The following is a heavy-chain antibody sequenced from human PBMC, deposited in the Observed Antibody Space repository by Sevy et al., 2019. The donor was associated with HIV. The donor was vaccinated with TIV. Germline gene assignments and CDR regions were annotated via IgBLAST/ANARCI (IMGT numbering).Heavy chain of an antibody. V-gene: IGHV2-5*01. Sequence: SGPTLVNPTQTLTQTCTFSGFSLTTSRVGVGWMRQPPGKALEWLALIYWNDDKRYSPSLKSRLTITKDTSKNQVVLTMTNMDPVDTATYYCAHKCSGSYTDAFDIWGQGTMVTVSS. CDR3: AHKCSGSYTDAFDI. J-gene: IGHJ3*02. CDR1: GFSLTTSRVG. D-gene: IGHD3-10*02. CDR2: IYWNDDK.